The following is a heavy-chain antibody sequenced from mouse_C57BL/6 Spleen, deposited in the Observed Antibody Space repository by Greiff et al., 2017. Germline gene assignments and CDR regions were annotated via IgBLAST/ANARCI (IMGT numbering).Heavy chain of an antibody. CDR2: ISSGSSTI. Sequence: VQLKQSGGGLVKPGGSLKLSCAASGFTFSDYGMHWVRQAPEKGLEWVAYISSGSSTIYYADTVKGRFTISRDNAKNTLFLQMTSLRSEDTAMYYCASPITTVVEFAYWGQGTLVTVSA. J-gene: IGHJ3*01. CDR3: ASPITTVVEFAY. V-gene: IGHV5-17*01. CDR1: GFTFSDYG. D-gene: IGHD1-1*01.